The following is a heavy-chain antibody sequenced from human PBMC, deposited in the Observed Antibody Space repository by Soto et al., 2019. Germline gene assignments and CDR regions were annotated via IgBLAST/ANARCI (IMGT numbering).Heavy chain of an antibody. CDR1: GGTFSSYA. CDR3: ATVPAAEYYYYGRDV. Sequence: QVQLVQSGAEVKKPGSSVKVSCKASGGTFSSYAISWVRQAPGQGLEWMGGIIPIFGTANYAQKFQGRVRITADDTTTTAYMDLSSLSYEDTAVYYCATVPAAEYYYYGRDVWGQGNTVTESS. V-gene: IGHV1-69*01. D-gene: IGHD2-2*01. CDR2: IIPIFGTA. J-gene: IGHJ6*02.